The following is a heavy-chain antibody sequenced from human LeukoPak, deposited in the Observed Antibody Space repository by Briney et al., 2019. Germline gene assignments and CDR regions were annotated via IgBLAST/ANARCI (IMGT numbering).Heavy chain of an antibody. D-gene: IGHD3-10*01. CDR3: ARDFDYYGSGSYYGPYDAFDI. J-gene: IGHJ3*02. Sequence: GGSLRLSCAASGFTFSDYYMSWIRQAPGKGLEWVSYISSSGSTIYYADSVKGRFTISRDNAKNSLYLQMNSLRAEDTAVYYCARDFDYYGSGSYYGPYDAFDIWGQGTMVTVSS. CDR1: GFTFSDYY. V-gene: IGHV3-11*01. CDR2: ISSSGSTI.